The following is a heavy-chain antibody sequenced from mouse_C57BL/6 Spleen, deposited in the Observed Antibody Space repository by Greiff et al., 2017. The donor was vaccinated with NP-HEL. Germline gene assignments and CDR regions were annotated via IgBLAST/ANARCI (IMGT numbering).Heavy chain of an antibody. J-gene: IGHJ1*03. Sequence: VQLVESGAELVKPGASVKISCKASGYAFSSYWMNWVKPRPGKGLEWIGQIYPGDGDTNYNGKFKGKATLTADKSSSTAYMQLSSLTSEDSAVYFCARNLYDGYYPSYWYFDVWGTGTTVTVSS. CDR3: ARNLYDGYYPSYWYFDV. D-gene: IGHD2-3*01. V-gene: IGHV1-80*01. CDR2: IYPGDGDT. CDR1: GYAFSSYW.